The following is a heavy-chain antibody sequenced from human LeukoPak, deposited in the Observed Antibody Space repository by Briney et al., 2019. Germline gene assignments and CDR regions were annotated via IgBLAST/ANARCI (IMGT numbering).Heavy chain of an antibody. V-gene: IGHV4-61*02. Sequence: PSQTLSLTCTVSGGSISSGSYHWSWIRQPAGKGLEWIGRIYTSGSTNYNPSLKSRVTISVDTSKNQFSLKLSSVTAADTAVYYCARGEITMVRGVIITKSPFDYWGQGTLVTVSS. CDR1: GGSISSGSYH. CDR3: ARGEITMVRGVIITKSPFDY. CDR2: IYTSGST. D-gene: IGHD3-10*01. J-gene: IGHJ4*02.